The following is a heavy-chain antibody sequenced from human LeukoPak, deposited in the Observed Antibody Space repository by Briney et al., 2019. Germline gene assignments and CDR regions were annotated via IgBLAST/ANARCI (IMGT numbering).Heavy chain of an antibody. CDR3: ARVYYYDNSGYGKDYFDY. V-gene: IGHV4-39*07. Sequence: PSETLSLTCTVSGASISSGGYYWGWIRQPPGKGLEWVGSIYSGGSTYYNPSLKSRVTISVDTSKNQFSLKLSSVTAADTAVYYCARVYYYDNSGYGKDYFDYWGQGTLVTVSS. CDR2: IYSGGST. D-gene: IGHD3-22*01. J-gene: IGHJ4*02. CDR1: GASISSGGYY.